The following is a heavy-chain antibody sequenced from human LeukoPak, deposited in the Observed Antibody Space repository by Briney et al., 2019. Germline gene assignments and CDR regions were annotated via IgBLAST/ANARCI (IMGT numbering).Heavy chain of an antibody. CDR2: IYYSGST. Sequence: SETLSLTCAISGGSISSYYWSWIRQPPGKGLEWIGYIYYSGSTNYNPSLKSRVTISVDTSKNQFSLKLSSVTAADTAVYYCARDLDISGSAFDYWGQGTLVTVSS. CDR1: GGSISSYY. J-gene: IGHJ4*02. D-gene: IGHD3-10*01. V-gene: IGHV4-59*01. CDR3: ARDLDISGSAFDY.